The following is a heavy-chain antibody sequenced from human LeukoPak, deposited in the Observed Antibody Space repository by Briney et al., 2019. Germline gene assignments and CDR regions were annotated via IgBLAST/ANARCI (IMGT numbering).Heavy chain of an antibody. CDR1: GYTFTSYG. J-gene: IGHJ3*02. D-gene: IGHD3-22*01. CDR3: VKTYYYDSSGYSADAFDI. CDR2: ISAYNGNT. Sequence: GASVNVSCKASGYTFTSYGITWVRQAPGQGLEWMGGISAYNGNTNYAQKLQGRVSMTTDTSTSTAYMELRSLRSDDTAVYYCVKTYYYDSSGYSADAFDIWGQGTMVTVSS. V-gene: IGHV1-18*01.